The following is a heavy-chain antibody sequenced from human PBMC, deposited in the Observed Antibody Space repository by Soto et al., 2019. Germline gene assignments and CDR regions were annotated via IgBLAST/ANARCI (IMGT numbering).Heavy chain of an antibody. CDR2: IIPIFGTA. CDR1: GGTFSSYA. Sequence: SVKVSCKASGGTFSSYAISWVRQAPGQGLEWMGGIIPIFGTANYAQKFQGRVTITADESTSAAYMELSSLRSEDTAVYYCAAYSLGTTVGDYWGQGTLVTVSS. CDR3: AAYSLGTTVGDY. J-gene: IGHJ4*02. V-gene: IGHV1-69*13. D-gene: IGHD4-17*01.